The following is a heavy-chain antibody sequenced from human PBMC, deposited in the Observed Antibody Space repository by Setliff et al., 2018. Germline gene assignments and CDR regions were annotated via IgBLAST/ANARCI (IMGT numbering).Heavy chain of an antibody. Sequence: SETLSLTCNVSGDSMNDNHWTWIRQPPGKGLEWIGYIDYSGSTNYNPSLKSRVTISVDTSKNQFSLKLTSVTAADTAMYYCARDFPYFGGSGAFFYWGQGALVTVSS. CDR3: ARDFPYFGGSGAFFY. V-gene: IGHV4-4*08. D-gene: IGHD3-10*01. J-gene: IGHJ4*02. CDR2: IDYSGST. CDR1: GDSMNDNH.